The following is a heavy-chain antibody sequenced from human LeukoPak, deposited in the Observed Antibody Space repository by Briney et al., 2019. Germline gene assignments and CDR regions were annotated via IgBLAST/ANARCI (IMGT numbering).Heavy chain of an antibody. CDR2: INPNSGGT. V-gene: IGHV1-2*02. D-gene: IGHD6-19*01. CDR3: ARDVGIAVAGIYFFDY. J-gene: IGHJ4*02. CDR1: GYTFTGYY. Sequence: ASVKVSCKASGYTFTGYYMHWVRQAPGQGLEWMGWINPNSGGTNYAQKFQGRVTMTRATSISTAYMELSRLRSDDTAVYYCARDVGIAVAGIYFFDYWGQGTLVTVSS.